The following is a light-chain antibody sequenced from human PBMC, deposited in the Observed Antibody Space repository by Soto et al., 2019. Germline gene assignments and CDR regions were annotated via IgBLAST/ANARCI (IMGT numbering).Light chain of an antibody. CDR3: QQYGNSPRA. Sequence: EIVLTQSPGTLSLSPGERATLSCRASQSVGSSYLAWYQQKPGQAPRLLIYGVSSRATGIPDRFSGSGSGTDFTLTISRLEPEDFAVYYCQQYGNSPRAFGQGTKVDIK. CDR1: QSVGSSY. J-gene: IGKJ1*01. V-gene: IGKV3-20*01. CDR2: GVS.